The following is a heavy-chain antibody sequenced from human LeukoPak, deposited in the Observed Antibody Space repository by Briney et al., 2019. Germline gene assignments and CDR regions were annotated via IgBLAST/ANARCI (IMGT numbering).Heavy chain of an antibody. V-gene: IGHV4-59*01. D-gene: IGHD1-20*01. CDR3: PRRPAARLISGAFDI. Sequence: SETLSLTCTVSGGSISSYYWSWIRHPAGKGLEWIGYIYYSGSTNYNPSPKSQSTISIDPHKNQFPLKKTSVTAAATALYYCPRRPAARLISGAFDIWGQGTMVTVSS. CDR1: GGSISSYY. CDR2: IYYSGST. J-gene: IGHJ3*02.